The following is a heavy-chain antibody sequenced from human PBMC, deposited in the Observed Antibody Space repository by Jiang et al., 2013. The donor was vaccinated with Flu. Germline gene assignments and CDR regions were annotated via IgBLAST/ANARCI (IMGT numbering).Heavy chain of an antibody. CDR3: ARGPYCSSTSCPTDDAFDI. Sequence: WVSVIGTAGDTYYSDSVKGRXTISRENAKNSSYLQMNSLRAGDTAVYYCARGPYCSSTSCPTDDAFDIWGQGTMVTVSS. J-gene: IGHJ3*02. CDR2: IGTAGDT. D-gene: IGHD2-2*01. V-gene: IGHV3-13*01.